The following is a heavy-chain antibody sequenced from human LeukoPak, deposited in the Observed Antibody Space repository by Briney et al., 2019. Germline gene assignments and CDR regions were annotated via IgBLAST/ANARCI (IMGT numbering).Heavy chain of an antibody. J-gene: IGHJ4*02. D-gene: IGHD6-13*01. CDR1: GFTFSSYW. Sequence: PGRSLRLSCAASGFTFSSYWMSWVRQAPGKGLEWVANIKQDGSEKYYVDSVKGRFTISRDNAKNSLYLHMNSLRAEDTAVYYCARTSSRWYERDYYFDYWGQGTLVTVSS. CDR3: ARTSSRWYERDYYFDY. V-gene: IGHV3-7*01. CDR2: IKQDGSEK.